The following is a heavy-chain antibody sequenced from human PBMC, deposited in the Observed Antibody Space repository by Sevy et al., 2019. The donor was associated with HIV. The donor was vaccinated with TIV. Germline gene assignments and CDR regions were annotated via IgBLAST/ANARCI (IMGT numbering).Heavy chain of an antibody. CDR2: ISTSTSTTTI. CDR3: ARAAGWFDA. V-gene: IGHV3-11*01. Sequence: GGSLRLSCAASGCTFNDYNLSWIRQAPGKGLEWVSYISTSTSTTTIYYADSVKGRFTISRDNAKNSIYLQMNSLRVDDTAVYYCARAAGWFDAWVQGALVTVSS. CDR1: GCTFNDYN. J-gene: IGHJ5*02.